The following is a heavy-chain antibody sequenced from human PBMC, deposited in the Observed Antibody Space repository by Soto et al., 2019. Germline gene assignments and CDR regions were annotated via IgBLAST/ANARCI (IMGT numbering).Heavy chain of an antibody. CDR2: VDCSGST. J-gene: IGHJ6*02. Sequence: SETLSLTCTLSGGSISRGCYYWSWLRQHPGKGQEGSLYVDCSGSTYDKPSRKRRVTISENTSKTPYTLKLSSVTAADTAFYYGAREVASVVAASVGGMDVWGQGTTVTVSS. CDR3: AREVASVVAASVGGMDV. CDR1: GGSISRGCYY. V-gene: IGHV4-31*03. D-gene: IGHD2-15*01.